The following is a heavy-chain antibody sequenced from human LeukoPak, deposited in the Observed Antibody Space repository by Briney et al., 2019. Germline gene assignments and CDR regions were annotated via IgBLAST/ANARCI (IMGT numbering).Heavy chain of an antibody. V-gene: IGHV1-18*01. CDR2: ISAYNGNT. CDR3: ARDGAYYDFWSGFDY. CDR1: GYTFTSYG. D-gene: IGHD3-3*01. Sequence: GASVKVSCKASGYTFTSYGISWVRQAPGQGLEWMGWISAYNGNTNYAQKLQGRVTMTTDTSTSTAYMELRSLRSDDTAVYYCARDGAYYDFWSGFDYWGQGTLVTVSS. J-gene: IGHJ4*02.